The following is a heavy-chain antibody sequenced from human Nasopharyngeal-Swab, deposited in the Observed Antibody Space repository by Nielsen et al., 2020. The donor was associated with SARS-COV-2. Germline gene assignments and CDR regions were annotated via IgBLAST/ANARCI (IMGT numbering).Heavy chain of an antibody. J-gene: IGHJ4*02. CDR3: AKEEAGYYYGSSGVRGFDY. D-gene: IGHD3-22*01. V-gene: IGHV3-23*01. Sequence: GESLKISCAASGFTFSSYAMSWVRQAPGKGLEWVSGISGSGGSTYYADSVKGRFTISRDNSKNTLYLQMNSLRAEDTAVYYCAKEEAGYYYGSSGVRGFDYWGQGTLVTVSS. CDR2: ISGSGGST. CDR1: GFTFSSYA.